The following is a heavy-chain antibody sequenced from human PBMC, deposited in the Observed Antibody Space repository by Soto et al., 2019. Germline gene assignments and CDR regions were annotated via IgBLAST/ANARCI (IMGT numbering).Heavy chain of an antibody. V-gene: IGHV1-24*01. CDR2: FDPEDGET. CDR1: GYTLTELS. CDR3: ATNYYDSSGYFQFLDY. J-gene: IGHJ4*02. D-gene: IGHD3-22*01. Sequence: ASVKVSCKVSGYTLTELSMHWVRRAPGKGLEWMGGFDPEDGETIYAQKFQGRVTMTEDTSTDTAYMELSSLRSEDTAVYYCATNYYDSSGYFQFLDYWGQGPLVTVSS.